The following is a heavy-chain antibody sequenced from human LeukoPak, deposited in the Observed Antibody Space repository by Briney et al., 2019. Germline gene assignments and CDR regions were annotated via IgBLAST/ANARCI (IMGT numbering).Heavy chain of an antibody. D-gene: IGHD3-10*01. CDR3: ARNVLLWFGELLQPAAFDI. J-gene: IGHJ3*02. CDR2: IYHSGST. CDR1: GGSISSSNW. V-gene: IGHV4-4*02. Sequence: SGTLSLTCAVSGGSISSSNWWSWVRQLPGKGLEWIGEIYHSGSTNYNPSLKSRVTISVDKSKNQFSLKLSSVTSADTAVYYCARNVLLWFGELLQPAAFDIWGQGTMVAVSS.